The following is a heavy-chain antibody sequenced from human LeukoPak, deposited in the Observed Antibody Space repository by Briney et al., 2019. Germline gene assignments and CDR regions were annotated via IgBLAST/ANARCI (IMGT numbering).Heavy chain of an antibody. J-gene: IGHJ4*02. CDR3: ARGSSDSGSGNYYYYFDY. V-gene: IGHV4-38-2*02. CDR1: GYSISSGYH. D-gene: IGHD3-10*01. Sequence: SETLSLTCSVSGYSISSGYHWGWIRQSPGKGVEWIGNVYHSGSTYYNPSLKSRVTMSVDTSKNQFSLRLTSVTAEDTAVYYCARGSSDSGSGNYYYYFDYWGQGTLVTVSS. CDR2: VYHSGST.